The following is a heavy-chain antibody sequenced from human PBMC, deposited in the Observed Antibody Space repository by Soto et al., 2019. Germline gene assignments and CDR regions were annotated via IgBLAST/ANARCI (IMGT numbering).Heavy chain of an antibody. CDR2: INTDNGNI. D-gene: IGHD3-10*01. CDR3: ARAPSGYYFDR. V-gene: IGHV1-3*04. Sequence: QVQLVQSGAEVKKPGASVKLSCKASGYTFTSYAIHWVRQAPGQSLECMGWINTDNGNIKYSQKFQDRVTITRDTSASTAYMDLSSLTSEDTAVYFCARAPSGYYFDRWGQGTLVTVSS. CDR1: GYTFTSYA. J-gene: IGHJ4*02.